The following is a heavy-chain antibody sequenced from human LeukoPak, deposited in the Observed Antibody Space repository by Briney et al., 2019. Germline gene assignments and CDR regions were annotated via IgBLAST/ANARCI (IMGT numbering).Heavy chain of an antibody. CDR1: GGTFSSYA. CDR2: IIPILGIA. D-gene: IGHD3-22*01. CDR3: ARGEITYYYDSSGYLN. V-gene: IGHV1-69*04. J-gene: IGHJ4*02. Sequence: GASVKGSCKASGGTFSSYAISWGRQAPGQGLEWMGRIIPILGIANYAQKFQGRVTITADKSTSTAYMELSSLRSEDTAVYYCARGEITYYYDSSGYLNWGQGTLVTVSS.